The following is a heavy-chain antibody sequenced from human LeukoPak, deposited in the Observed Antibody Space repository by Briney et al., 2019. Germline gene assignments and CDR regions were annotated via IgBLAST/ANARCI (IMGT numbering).Heavy chain of an antibody. CDR1: GGFISSSSYY. J-gene: IGHJ5*02. CDR3: ARIQLGYCSSTSCYNLPGVRFDP. CDR2: INHSGST. Sequence: SETLSLTCTVSGGFISSSSYYWGWIRQPPGKGLEWIGEINHSGSTNYNPSLKSRVTISVDTSKNQFSLKLSSVTAADTAVYYCARIQLGYCSSTSCYNLPGVRFDPWGQGTLVTVSS. D-gene: IGHD2-2*02. V-gene: IGHV4-39*07.